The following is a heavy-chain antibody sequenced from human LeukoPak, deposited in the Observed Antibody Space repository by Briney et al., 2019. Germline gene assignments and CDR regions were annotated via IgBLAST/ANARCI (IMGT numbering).Heavy chain of an antibody. CDR3: ARSPPGYSSGEYYFDY. CDR2: IYYSGST. J-gene: IGHJ4*02. Sequence: SETLSLTCTVSGGSISSYYWSWIRQPPGKGLEWIGYIYYSGSTNYNPSLKSRVTISVDTSKNQFSLKLSSVTAADTAVYYCARSPPGYSSGEYYFDYWGQGTLVTISS. CDR1: GGSISSYY. V-gene: IGHV4-59*08. D-gene: IGHD6-19*01.